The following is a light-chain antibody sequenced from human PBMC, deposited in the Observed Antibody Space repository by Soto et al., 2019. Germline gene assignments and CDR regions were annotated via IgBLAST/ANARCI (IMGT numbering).Light chain of an antibody. CDR3: QQLVT. V-gene: IGKV1-9*01. CDR2: AAS. J-gene: IGKJ1*01. Sequence: DIQLTQSPSFLSASVGDRVTITCRASQGISSYLAWYQQKPGKAPKLLIYAASTLQSGVPSRFSGSGSGTEFTLTIISLQPEDFATYYCQQLVTFGQGTKVEIK. CDR1: QGISSY.